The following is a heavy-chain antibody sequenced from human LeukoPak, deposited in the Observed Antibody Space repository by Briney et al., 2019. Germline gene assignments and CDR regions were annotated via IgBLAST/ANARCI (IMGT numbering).Heavy chain of an antibody. D-gene: IGHD3-3*01. CDR3: ARSGDFWSGYYPLDY. CDR2: IYYSGST. CDR1: GGSISSSSYY. J-gene: IGHJ4*02. V-gene: IGHV4-39*01. Sequence: SETLSLTCTVSGGSISSSSYYWGWIRQPPGKGLEWIGSIYYSGSTYYNPSLKSRVTISVDTSKNQFSLKLSSVTAADTAVYYCARSGDFWSGYYPLDYWGQGTLVTVSS.